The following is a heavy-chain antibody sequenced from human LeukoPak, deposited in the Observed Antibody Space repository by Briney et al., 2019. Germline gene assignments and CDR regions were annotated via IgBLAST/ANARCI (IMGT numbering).Heavy chain of an antibody. CDR3: AKSPHHSSGYCPNYYYYYGMDV. D-gene: IGHD3-22*01. CDR1: GGTFSSYA. J-gene: IGHJ6*02. Sequence: ASVTVSCKASGGTFSSYAISWVRQAPGQGLEWMGGIIPIFGTANYAQKFQGRVTITADKSTSTAYMELSSLRSEDTAVYYCAKSPHHSSGYCPNYYYYYGMDVWGQGTTVTVSS. V-gene: IGHV1-69*06. CDR2: IIPIFGTA.